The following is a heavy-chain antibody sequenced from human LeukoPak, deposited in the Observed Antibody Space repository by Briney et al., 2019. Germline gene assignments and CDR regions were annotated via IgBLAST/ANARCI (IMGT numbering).Heavy chain of an antibody. V-gene: IGHV1-69*13. CDR1: GGTFSSYA. D-gene: IGHD3-10*01. J-gene: IGHJ4*02. CDR3: ARVIQYYGSGSLRFDY. CDR2: IIPIFGTA. Sequence: GASVKVSCKASGGTFSSYAISWVRQAPGQGLEWMGGIIPIFGTANYAQKFQGRVTITADESTSTAYMELSSLRSEDTAVYYCARVIQYYGSGSLRFDYWGQGTLVTVSS.